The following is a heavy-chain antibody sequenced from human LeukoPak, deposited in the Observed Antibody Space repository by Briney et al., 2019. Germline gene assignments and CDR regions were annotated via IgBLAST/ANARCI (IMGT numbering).Heavy chain of an antibody. J-gene: IGHJ6*02. CDR1: GFAFSSYA. Sequence: GRSLRLSCAASGFAFSSYAMHWVRQAPGKGLEWVAVISYDGSNKYYADSVKGRFTISRDNSKNTLYLQMNSLRAEDTAVYYCAKDGGSSPNYYYYYGMDVWGQGTTVTVSS. V-gene: IGHV3-30*04. D-gene: IGHD1-26*01. CDR2: ISYDGSNK. CDR3: AKDGGSSPNYYYYYGMDV.